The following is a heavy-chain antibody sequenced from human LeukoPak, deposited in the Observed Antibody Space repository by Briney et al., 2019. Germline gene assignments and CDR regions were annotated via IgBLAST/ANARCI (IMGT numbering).Heavy chain of an antibody. Sequence: GGSLRLSCAASGFTLSSYEMNWVRQAPGKGLEWVSYISGSGSTIYYADSVKSRFTISRENDKNSLYLQMNILRAEDTAVYYCARRAGGYGSSGYSDYWGRGTLVTVSS. CDR1: GFTLSSYE. V-gene: IGHV3-48*03. D-gene: IGHD3-22*01. CDR3: ARRAGGYGSSGYSDY. J-gene: IGHJ4*02. CDR2: ISGSGSTI.